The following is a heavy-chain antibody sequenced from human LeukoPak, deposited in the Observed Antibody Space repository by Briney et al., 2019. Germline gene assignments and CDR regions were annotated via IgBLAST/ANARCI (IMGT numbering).Heavy chain of an antibody. V-gene: IGHV1-8*01. J-gene: IGHJ6*02. Sequence: GASVKVSCKASGYTFTIYDINWVRQATGQGLEWMGWMNPNSGNTSYAQKFQVRGTMTRNTSISTAYMELSSLRSEDTAVYYCARDSRAERRNYYYYRMDVWGQGNTVTVSS. CDR1: GYTFTIYD. CDR3: ARDSRAERRNYYYYRMDV. CDR2: MNPNSGNT. D-gene: IGHD1-26*01.